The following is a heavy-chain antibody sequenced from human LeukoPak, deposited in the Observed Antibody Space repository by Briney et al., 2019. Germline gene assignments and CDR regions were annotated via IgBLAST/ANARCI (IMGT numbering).Heavy chain of an antibody. J-gene: IGHJ6*03. Sequence: SETLSLTCAVYGGSFSGYYWSWIRQPPGKGLEWMGEINHSGSTNYNPSLKSRVTISVDTSKNQFSLKLSSVTAADTAVYYCARGLPDYYYMDVWGKGTTVTISS. CDR1: GGSFSGYY. CDR2: INHSGST. V-gene: IGHV4-34*01. CDR3: ARGLPDYYYMDV.